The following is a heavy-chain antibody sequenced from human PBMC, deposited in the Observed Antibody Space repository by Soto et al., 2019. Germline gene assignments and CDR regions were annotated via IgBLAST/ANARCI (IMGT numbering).Heavy chain of an antibody. Sequence: PGGSLRLSCAASGFTFSSYGMHWVRQAPGKGLEWVAVISYDGSNKYYADSVKGRFTISRDNSKNTLYLQMNSLRAEDTAVYYCAKDDRYYYGSGSYYNDGMDVWGQGTTVTVSS. V-gene: IGHV3-30*18. CDR2: ISYDGSNK. CDR1: GFTFSSYG. J-gene: IGHJ6*02. D-gene: IGHD3-10*01. CDR3: AKDDRYYYGSGSYYNDGMDV.